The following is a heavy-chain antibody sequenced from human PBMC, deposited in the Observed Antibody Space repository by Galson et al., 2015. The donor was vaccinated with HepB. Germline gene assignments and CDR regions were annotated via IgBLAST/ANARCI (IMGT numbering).Heavy chain of an antibody. J-gene: IGHJ4*02. D-gene: IGHD3-22*01. V-gene: IGHV3-53*01. CDR3: ARGCSYYYDSSGCGRYFDY. CDR1: GFTVSSNY. Sequence: SLRLSCAASGFTVSSNYMSWVRQAPGKGLEWVSVIYSGGSTYYADSVKGRFTISRDNSKNTLYLQMNSLRAEDTAVYYCARGCSYYYDSSGCGRYFDYWGQGTLVTVSS. CDR2: IYSGGST.